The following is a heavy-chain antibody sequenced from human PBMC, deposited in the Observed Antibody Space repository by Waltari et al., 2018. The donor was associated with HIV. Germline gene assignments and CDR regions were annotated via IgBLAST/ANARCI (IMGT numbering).Heavy chain of an antibody. V-gene: IGHV4-31*03. CDR3: ARDTGRKYYYDSSGYYYFDY. Sequence: QVQLQESGPGLVKPSQTLSLPCTVSGGSISSVGYYWSWIRHHPGTGLEWIGYIYYSGSTYYNPSLKSRVTISVDTSKNQFSLKLSSVTAADTAVYYCARDTGRKYYYDSSGYYYFDYWGQGTLVTVSS. J-gene: IGHJ4*02. CDR1: GGSISSVGYY. D-gene: IGHD3-22*01. CDR2: IYYSGST.